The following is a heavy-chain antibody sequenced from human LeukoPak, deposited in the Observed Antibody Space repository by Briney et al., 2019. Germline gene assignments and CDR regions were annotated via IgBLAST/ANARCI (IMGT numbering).Heavy chain of an antibody. CDR2: ISSSSSAI. CDR1: RFTFSSYD. Sequence: GGSLRLSCAASRFTFSSYDMNWVRQAPGKGLEWVSFISSSSSAIYYADSVKGRFTISRDKAKNSLYLQMNSLRDKDTAVYYCARESYGMDVWGQGTTVIVSS. CDR3: ARESYGMDV. J-gene: IGHJ6*02. V-gene: IGHV3-48*02.